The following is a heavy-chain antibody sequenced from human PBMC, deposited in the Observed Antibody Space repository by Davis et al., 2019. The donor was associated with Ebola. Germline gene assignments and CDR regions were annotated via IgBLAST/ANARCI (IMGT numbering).Heavy chain of an antibody. D-gene: IGHD1-26*01. CDR1: GFTFSSYG. CDR2: IWYDGSNK. J-gene: IGHJ3*02. V-gene: IGHV3-33*06. Sequence: GESLKISCAASGFTFSSYGMHWVRQAPGKGLEWVAVIWYDGSNKYYADSVKGRFTISRDNSKNTLYLQMNSLRAEETSVYYCAKDLGQWELLMALDIWGQGTMVTVSS. CDR3: AKDLGQWELLMALDI.